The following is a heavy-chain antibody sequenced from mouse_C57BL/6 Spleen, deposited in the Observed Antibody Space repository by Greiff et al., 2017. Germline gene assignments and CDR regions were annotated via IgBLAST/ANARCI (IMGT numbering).Heavy chain of an antibody. CDR2: IYPGGGNT. CDR1: GYTFTSYW. D-gene: IGHD1-1*01. V-gene: IGHV1-80*01. CDR3: ARSHYGSSCRRYLDY. Sequence: QVQLQQSGAELVQPGASVTISCKASGYTFTSYWMNWVKQRPGKGLEWIGQIYPGGGNTNYNGKFKGKATLTADKSSSTAYMQLSILTSEDSAVYFCARSHYGSSCRRYLDYWGQGTTVTVSS. J-gene: IGHJ4*01.